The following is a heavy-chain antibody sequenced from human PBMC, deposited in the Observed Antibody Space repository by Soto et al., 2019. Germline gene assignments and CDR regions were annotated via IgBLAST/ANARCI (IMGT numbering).Heavy chain of an antibody. J-gene: IGHJ6*02. CDR1: GFTFRSYA. CDR2: ISGSGGNI. Sequence: EVQLLESGGGLVQPGGSLRLSCAASGFTFRSYAMSWVRQAPRKGLEWVSAISGSGGNIYYADSVKGRFTISRDNSKNRLYLEMNSLRAEDTAVYYCAKDKGPSVGATPGYYYQGLDVWGQGTTVTVSS. V-gene: IGHV3-23*01. CDR3: AKDKGPSVGATPGYYYQGLDV. D-gene: IGHD2-15*01.